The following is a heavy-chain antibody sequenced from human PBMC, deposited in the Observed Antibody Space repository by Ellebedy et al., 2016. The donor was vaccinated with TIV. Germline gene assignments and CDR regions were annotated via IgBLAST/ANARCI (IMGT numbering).Heavy chain of an antibody. CDR1: GFTFSSYA. J-gene: IGHJ4*02. CDR2: ISGSGVST. V-gene: IGHV3-23*01. Sequence: GGSLRLSCAASGFTFSSYAMSWVRQAPGRGLEWVSAISGSGVSTYYADSVKGRFTISRDNSNNTLYLQMNSLRAEDTAVYYCAKDPNSYGSGSYYTAWGQGTLVTVSS. D-gene: IGHD3-10*01. CDR3: AKDPNSYGSGSYYTA.